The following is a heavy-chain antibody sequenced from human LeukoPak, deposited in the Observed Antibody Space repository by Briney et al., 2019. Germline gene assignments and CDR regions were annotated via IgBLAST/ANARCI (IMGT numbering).Heavy chain of an antibody. CDR3: ARLSVDIAMVAAFDI. J-gene: IGHJ3*02. CDR1: GYTFTGYY. Sequence: ASVKVSCKASGYTFTGYYMHWVRQAPGQGLEWMGRINPNSGGTNYAQKFQGRVTMTRDTSISTAYMELSRLRSDDTAVYYCARLSVDIAMVAAFDIWGQGTMVTVSS. V-gene: IGHV1-2*06. CDR2: INPNSGGT. D-gene: IGHD5-18*01.